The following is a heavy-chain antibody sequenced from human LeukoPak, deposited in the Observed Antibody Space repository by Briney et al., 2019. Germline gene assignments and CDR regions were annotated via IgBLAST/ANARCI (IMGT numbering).Heavy chain of an antibody. CDR2: INHSGST. Sequence: SETLSLTCAVYGGSFSGYYWSWIRQPPGKGLEWIGEINHSGSTNYNPSLKSRVTISVDTSKNQFSLKLSSVTAADTAVYYCASLDYGDYLFDYWGQGTLATVSS. CDR1: GGSFSGYY. D-gene: IGHD4-17*01. CDR3: ASLDYGDYLFDY. V-gene: IGHV4-34*01. J-gene: IGHJ4*02.